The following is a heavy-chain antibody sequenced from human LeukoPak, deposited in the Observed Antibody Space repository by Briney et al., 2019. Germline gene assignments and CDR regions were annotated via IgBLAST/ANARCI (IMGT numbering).Heavy chain of an antibody. CDR1: GGSFSGYY. D-gene: IGHD1-26*01. CDR2: INHSGST. J-gene: IGHJ4*02. CDR3: ASTYSGVSWYYFDY. Sequence: PSETLSLTCAVYGGSFSGYYWSWIRQPPGKGLEWIGEINHSGSTNYNPSLKSRVTISVDTSKNQFSLKLSSVTAADTAVYYCASTYSGVSWYYFDYWGQGTQVTVSS. V-gene: IGHV4-34*01.